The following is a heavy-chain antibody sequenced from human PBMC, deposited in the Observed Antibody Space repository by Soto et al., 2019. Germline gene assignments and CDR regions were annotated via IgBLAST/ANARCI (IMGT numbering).Heavy chain of an antibody. CDR2: FDPDEAET. Sequence: QVQLVQSGAEVKKPGASVKVSCKVSGYTLNEVAMNWLRQAPGKGLEWLGGFDPDEAETIYAQHFQGRVTMTEDTSTDTVYMELSSLRSEDTCLYVCSTYHGDYNFDHWGQGTLVTVSS. CDR3: STYHGDYNFDH. D-gene: IGHD4-17*01. CDR1: GYTLNEVA. V-gene: IGHV1-24*01. J-gene: IGHJ5*02.